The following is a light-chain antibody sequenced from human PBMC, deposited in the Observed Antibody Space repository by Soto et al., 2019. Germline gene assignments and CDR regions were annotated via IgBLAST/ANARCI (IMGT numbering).Light chain of an antibody. Sequence: QSVLTQPPSASGTPGQRVTISCSGSSSNIGNNTVNWYQQLPGTAPKLLIYSNNQRPSGVPDRFSGSKSGTSASLAISGLQSEDEADYYCAAWDDSLVVFGGGTKLTVL. J-gene: IGLJ2*01. CDR3: AAWDDSLVV. CDR1: SSNIGNNT. CDR2: SNN. V-gene: IGLV1-44*01.